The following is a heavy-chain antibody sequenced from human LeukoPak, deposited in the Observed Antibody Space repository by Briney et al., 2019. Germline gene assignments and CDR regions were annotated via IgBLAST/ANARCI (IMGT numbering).Heavy chain of an antibody. D-gene: IGHD6-19*01. Sequence: AISGSGGSTYYADSVKGRFTISRDNSKNTLYLQMNSLRAEDTAVYYCAKGPKQWLVLIYYYYYMDVWGKGTTVTVSS. CDR2: ISGSGGST. CDR3: AKGPKQWLVLIYYYYYMDV. V-gene: IGHV3-23*01. J-gene: IGHJ6*03.